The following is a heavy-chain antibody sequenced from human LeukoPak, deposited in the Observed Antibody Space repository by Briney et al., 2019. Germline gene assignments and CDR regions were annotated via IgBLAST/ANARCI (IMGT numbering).Heavy chain of an antibody. D-gene: IGHD3-10*01. CDR1: GGSISSYY. CDR2: IYYGGST. CDR3: ARAGLTMVRGVSKRFDY. Sequence: SETLSLTCTVSGGSISSYYWSWIRQPPGKGLEWIGYIYYGGSTYYNPSLKSRVTISVDTSKNQFSLKLSSVTAADTAVYYCARAGLTMVRGVSKRFDYWGQGTLVTVSS. J-gene: IGHJ4*02. V-gene: IGHV4-59*12.